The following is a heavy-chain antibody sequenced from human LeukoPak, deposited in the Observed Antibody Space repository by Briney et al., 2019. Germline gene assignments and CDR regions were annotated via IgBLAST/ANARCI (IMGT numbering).Heavy chain of an antibody. CDR1: GFTFSTYA. J-gene: IGHJ4*02. CDR2: ISGSGYST. D-gene: IGHD3-22*01. V-gene: IGHV3-23*01. Sequence: GGSLRLSCAASGFTFSTYAMSWVRQAPGKGLEWVSSISGSGYSTYYADSVEGRFTISRDNFKSTLFLQMISLRAEDTAVYSCAKYYYHSSGYYDAAPLDSWGQGTLVTVFS. CDR3: AKYYYHSSGYYDAAPLDS.